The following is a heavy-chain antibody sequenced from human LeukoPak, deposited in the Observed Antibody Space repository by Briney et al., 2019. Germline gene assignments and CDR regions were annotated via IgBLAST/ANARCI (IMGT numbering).Heavy chain of an antibody. D-gene: IGHD1-26*01. Sequence: SETLSLTCAVYGGSFSGYYWSWIRQPPGKGLEWIGEINHSGSTNYNPSLKSRVTISVDTSKNQFSLKLSSVTAADTAVYYCARERSLSGSYFPLDYWGQGTLVTVSS. V-gene: IGHV4-34*01. CDR3: ARERSLSGSYFPLDY. J-gene: IGHJ4*02. CDR1: GGSFSGYY. CDR2: INHSGST.